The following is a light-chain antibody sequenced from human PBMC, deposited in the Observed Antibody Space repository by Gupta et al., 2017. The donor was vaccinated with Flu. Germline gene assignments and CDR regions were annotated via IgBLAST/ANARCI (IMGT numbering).Light chain of an antibody. J-gene: IGKJ5*01. CDR2: AAS. V-gene: IGKV1-39*01. Sequence: DIQMTQSPSSLSASVGDRVTITCRASQSISSYLNWYQQKPGKAPKLLIYAASRVKSGVPSRFSGSGSGTDFTLTISRLQPEDFANYYCQQRDSTPITFGQGTRLEIK. CDR1: QSISSY. CDR3: QQRDSTPIT.